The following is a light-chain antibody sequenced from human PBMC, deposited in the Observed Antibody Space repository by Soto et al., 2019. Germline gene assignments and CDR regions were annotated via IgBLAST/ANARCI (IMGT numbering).Light chain of an antibody. Sequence: EIVMTQSPATLSVSPGERVTLSCRASQSVGNNLAWYQQKPGQAPRLLIYGATATATGIPARFSGSGSGTEFTLTISSLQSEDFAVYYCQQHNDWPLTFGGGTKVEIK. J-gene: IGKJ4*01. V-gene: IGKV3-15*01. CDR2: GAT. CDR3: QQHNDWPLT. CDR1: QSVGNN.